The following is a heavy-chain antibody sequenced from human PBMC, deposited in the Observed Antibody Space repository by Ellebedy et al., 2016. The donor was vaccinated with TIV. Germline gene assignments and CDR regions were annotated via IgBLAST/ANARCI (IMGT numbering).Heavy chain of an antibody. J-gene: IGHJ5*02. Sequence: AASVKVSCKASGYTFTGYYLHWVRQAPGQGLEWMGWINCNSGDTKYAQKFQDWVTMTRDTSSSTAYMELNRLKSDDTAVYYCARAPSVVFGSASYRFAPWGQGTLVTVSS. CDR2: INCNSGDT. V-gene: IGHV1-2*04. CDR1: GYTFTGYY. D-gene: IGHD3-10*01. CDR3: ARAPSVVFGSASYRFAP.